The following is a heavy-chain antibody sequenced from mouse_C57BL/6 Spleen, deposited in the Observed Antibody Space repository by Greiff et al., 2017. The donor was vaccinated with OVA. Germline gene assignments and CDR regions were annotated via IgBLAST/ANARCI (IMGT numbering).Heavy chain of an antibody. V-gene: IGHV5-17*01. CDR3: ASNYGSSGYFDV. Sequence: EVMLVESGGGLVKPGGSLKLSCAASGFTFSDYGMHWVRQAPEKGLEWVAYISSGSSTIYYADTVKGRFTISRDNAKNTLFLQMTSLRSEDTAMYYCASNYGSSGYFDVWGTGTTVTVSS. J-gene: IGHJ1*03. D-gene: IGHD1-1*01. CDR1: GFTFSDYG. CDR2: ISSGSSTI.